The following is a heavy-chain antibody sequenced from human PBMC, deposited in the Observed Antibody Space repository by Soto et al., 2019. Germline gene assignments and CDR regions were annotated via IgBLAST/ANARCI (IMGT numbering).Heavy chain of an antibody. CDR3: ARIVATKDDAFDI. Sequence: SVKVSCKASGGTFSSYAISWVRQAPGQGLEWMGGIIPIFGTANYAQKFQGRVTITADESTSTAYMELSSLRSDDTAVYYCARIVATKDDAFDIWGQGTMVTVS. CDR1: GGTFSSYA. V-gene: IGHV1-69*13. J-gene: IGHJ3*02. CDR2: IIPIFGTA. D-gene: IGHD5-12*01.